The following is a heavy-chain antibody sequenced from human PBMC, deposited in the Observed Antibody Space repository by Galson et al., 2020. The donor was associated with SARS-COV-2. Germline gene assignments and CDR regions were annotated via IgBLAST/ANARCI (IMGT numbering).Heavy chain of an antibody. J-gene: IGHJ4*02. V-gene: IGHV3-23*01. D-gene: IGHD4-17*01. CDR1: GFPFSRSA. Sequence: GGSLRLSCAASGFPFSRSAMSWVRQAPGKGLEWVPSVSAGGASTYHPDPVKGRFTIPRDNSKNTLYLQMNSLRVEDTALYYCAKDQGNDYGDQLDYWGQGTLVSVSS. CDR3: AKDQGNDYGDQLDY. CDR2: VSAGGAST.